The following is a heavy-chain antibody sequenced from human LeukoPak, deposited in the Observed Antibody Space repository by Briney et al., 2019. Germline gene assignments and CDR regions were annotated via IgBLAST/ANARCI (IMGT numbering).Heavy chain of an antibody. V-gene: IGHV4-59*01. CDR3: ARDAGWYATDV. CDR2: IHYSGST. D-gene: IGHD6-19*01. J-gene: IGHJ6*04. Sequence: SSETLSLTCTVSGGSISGYHWSWIRQPPGKGLEWIGFIHYSGSTNYNSSLKGRVTISVDTSKNQFSLELSSVTAADTAVYYCARDAGWYATDVWGKGTSVTVSS. CDR1: GGSISGYH.